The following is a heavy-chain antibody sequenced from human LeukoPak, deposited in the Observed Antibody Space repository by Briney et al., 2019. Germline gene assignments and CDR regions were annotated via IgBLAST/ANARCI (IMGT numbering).Heavy chain of an antibody. V-gene: IGHV4-34*01. CDR3: ARSRGYTPLLDY. Sequence: PSETLSLTCAVSGGSFSGYYWSWIRQPPGKGLEWIGEINHSGSTNSNPSLKSRVTISVDTSKNQFSLKLSSVTAADTAVYYCARSRGYTPLLDYWGQGTLVTVSS. D-gene: IGHD1-1*01. CDR2: INHSGST. J-gene: IGHJ4*02. CDR1: GGSFSGYY.